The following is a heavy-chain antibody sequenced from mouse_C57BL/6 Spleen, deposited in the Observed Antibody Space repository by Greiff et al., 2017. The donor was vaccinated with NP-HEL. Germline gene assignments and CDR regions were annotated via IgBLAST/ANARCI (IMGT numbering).Heavy chain of an antibody. Sequence: VQLQQPGAELVKPGASVKLSCKASGYTFTSYWMHWVKQRPGQGLEWIGMIHPNSGSTNYNEKFKSKATLTVDKSSSTAYMQLSSLTSEDSAVYYCARMGGNYRYFDVWGTGTTVTVSS. V-gene: IGHV1-64*01. CDR2: IHPNSGST. CDR1: GYTFTSYW. J-gene: IGHJ1*03. CDR3: ARMGGNYRYFDV. D-gene: IGHD1-1*02.